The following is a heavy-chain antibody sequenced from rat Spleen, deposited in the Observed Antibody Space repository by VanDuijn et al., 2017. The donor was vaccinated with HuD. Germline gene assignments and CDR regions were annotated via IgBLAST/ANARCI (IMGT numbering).Heavy chain of an antibody. Sequence: EVQLVESDGGLVQPGRSLKLSCATSGFTFSDYYMAWVRQAPTKGLEWVASITNASGRTYYPDSVKGRFTISRDIAKTTLYLHMNSLRSEDTATYYCTRGTYYRHWGQGVMVTVSS. CDR3: TRGTYYRH. CDR1: GFTFSDYY. J-gene: IGHJ2*01. CDR2: ITNASGRT. V-gene: IGHV5-20*01. D-gene: IGHD1-12*01.